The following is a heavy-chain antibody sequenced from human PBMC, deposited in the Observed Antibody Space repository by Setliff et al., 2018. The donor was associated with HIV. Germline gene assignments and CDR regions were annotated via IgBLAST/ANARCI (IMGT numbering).Heavy chain of an antibody. D-gene: IGHD3-22*01. J-gene: IGHJ4*02. CDR3: ARDGAYYYDSSGYYHYYFDY. CDR1: GYTFTRHY. Sequence: GASVKVSCKASGYTFTRHYLHWVRLAPGQGLEWMGGIIPIFGTPNYAVKGRFTISRDNAKNSLYLQMNSLRAEDTAVYYCARDGAYYYDSSGYYHYYFDYWGQGTLVTSPQ. V-gene: IGHV1-46*01. CDR2: IIPIFGTP.